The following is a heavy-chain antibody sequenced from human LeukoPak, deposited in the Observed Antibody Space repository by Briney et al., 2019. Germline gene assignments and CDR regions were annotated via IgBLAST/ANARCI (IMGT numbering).Heavy chain of an antibody. CDR3: ARVTARLYYFDY. D-gene: IGHD6-6*01. V-gene: IGHV3-23*01. CDR1: GFTFSNYA. J-gene: IGHJ4*02. CDR2: INANGGST. Sequence: GGSLRLSCAASGFTFSNYAMNWVRQAPGKGLEWVSSINANGGSTYYADSVKGRFTISRDNSKNTLYLQMNSLRAEDTAVYYCARVTARLYYFDYWGQGTLVTVSS.